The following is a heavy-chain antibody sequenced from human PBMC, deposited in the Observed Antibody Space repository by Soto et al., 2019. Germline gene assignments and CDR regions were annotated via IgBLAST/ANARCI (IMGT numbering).Heavy chain of an antibody. CDR3: ARVRRSRSSGWYVHMDV. CDR1: GFTVSSNY. J-gene: IGHJ6*03. V-gene: IGHV3-53*04. CDR2: IYSGGST. D-gene: IGHD6-19*01. Sequence: GGSLRLSCAASGFTVSSNYMSWVRQAPGKGLEWVSVIYSGGSTYYADSVKGRFTISRHNSKNTLYLQMNSLRAEDTAVYYCARVRRSRSSGWYVHMDVWGKGTTVTVSS.